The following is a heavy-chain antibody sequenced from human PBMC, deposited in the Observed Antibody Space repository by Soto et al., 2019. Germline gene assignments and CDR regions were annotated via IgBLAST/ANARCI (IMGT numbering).Heavy chain of an antibody. V-gene: IGHV4-4*07. CDR3: VRDGTKTLRDWFDP. J-gene: IGHJ5*02. Sequence: SETVSLTCTVSGAYISGCYWSWIRKSAGKGLEWIGRIYATGTTDYNPPHKSRVMMSVDTSKKQFSLKLRSLTAADTAVYYCVRDGTKTLRDWFDPWGQGISVTVSS. CDR1: GAYISGCY. CDR2: IYATGTT. D-gene: IGHD1-1*01.